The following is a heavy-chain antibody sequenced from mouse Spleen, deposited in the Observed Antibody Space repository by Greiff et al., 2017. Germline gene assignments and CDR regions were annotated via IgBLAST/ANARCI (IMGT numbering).Heavy chain of an antibody. CDR2: INPSNGGT. D-gene: IGHD1-1*01. J-gene: IGHJ2*01. Sequence: QVHVKQPGTELVKPGASVKLSCKASGYTFTSYWMHWVKQRPGQGLEWIGNINPSNGGTNYNEKFKSKATLTVDKSSSTAYMQLSSLTSEDSAVYYRAIELYYCRRRSYWGQGTTRTVSS. CDR1: GYTFTSYW. V-gene: IGHV1-53*01. CDR3: AIELYYCRRRSY.